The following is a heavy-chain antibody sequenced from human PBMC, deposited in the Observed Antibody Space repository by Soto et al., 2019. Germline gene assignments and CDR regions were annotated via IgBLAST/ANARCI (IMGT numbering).Heavy chain of an antibody. V-gene: IGHV3-33*01. D-gene: IGHD3-22*01. CDR3: ASVPYDYDSSGYYPDG. Sequence: GGSLRLSCAVSGFTFSSYGMHWVRQAPGKGLEWVAVIWYDVSNKYYADSVKGRFTISRDNSKNTLYLQMNSLRAEDTAVYYCASVPYDYDSSGYYPDGWGQGTTVTVS. J-gene: IGHJ6*02. CDR2: IWYDVSNK. CDR1: GFTFSSYG.